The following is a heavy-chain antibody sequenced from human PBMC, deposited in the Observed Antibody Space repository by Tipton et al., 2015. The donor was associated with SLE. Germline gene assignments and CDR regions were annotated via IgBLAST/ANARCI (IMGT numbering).Heavy chain of an antibody. CDR2: IFYGGNT. V-gene: IGHV4-39*07. D-gene: IGHD6-6*01. J-gene: IGHJ4*02. CDR1: GGSISSSNFC. CDR3: ARRSSSLGVYFDY. Sequence: TLSLTCTVSGGSISSSNFCWGWIRQPPGKGLEWIGCIFYGGNTFYSPSLRSRLTISVDTSNNQFSLRLSSVTAADTAVYYCARRSSSLGVYFDYWGQGTQVTVSS.